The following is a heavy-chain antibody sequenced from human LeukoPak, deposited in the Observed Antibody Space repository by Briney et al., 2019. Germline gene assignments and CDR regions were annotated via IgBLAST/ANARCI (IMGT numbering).Heavy chain of an antibody. V-gene: IGHV4-59*08. Sequence: SETLSLTCAVYGGSFSGYYWSWIRQPPGKGLEWIGYIYYSGSTNYNPSLKSRVTISVDTSKNQFSLKLSSVTAADTAVYYCARDYYDSSGYPPLAFDIWGQGTMVTVSS. CDR3: ARDYYDSSGYPPLAFDI. CDR1: GGSFSGYY. CDR2: IYYSGST. D-gene: IGHD3-22*01. J-gene: IGHJ3*02.